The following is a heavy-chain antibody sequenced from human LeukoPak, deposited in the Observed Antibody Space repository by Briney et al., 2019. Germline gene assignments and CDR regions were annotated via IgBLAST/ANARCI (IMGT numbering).Heavy chain of an antibody. CDR3: ARPPYSHYVVPTL. CDR1: GFTFSIYT. Sequence: PGGSLRLSCAASGFTFSIYTMTWVRQAPGKGLQWVSTISDTGVGTYYADSVKGRFTISRDNSKNTLYLQMSSLRAEDTAIYFCARPPYSHYVVPTLWGQGTLVTVSS. V-gene: IGHV3-23*01. J-gene: IGHJ4*02. D-gene: IGHD4-11*01. CDR2: ISDTGVGT.